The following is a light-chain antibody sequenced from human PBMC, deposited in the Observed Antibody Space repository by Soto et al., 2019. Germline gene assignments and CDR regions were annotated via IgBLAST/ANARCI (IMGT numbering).Light chain of an antibody. Sequence: EIVMTQSPATLSVSPGERATLTCRASQSISGSLAWYQQKPGQAPRLLMYGASTRSPGIPARFSGSGSGTDFTLTISSLQSEDFAVYYCQQYSKGPPWTFGQGTKVEIK. CDR2: GAS. V-gene: IGKV3D-15*01. CDR3: QQYSKGPPWT. CDR1: QSISGS. J-gene: IGKJ1*01.